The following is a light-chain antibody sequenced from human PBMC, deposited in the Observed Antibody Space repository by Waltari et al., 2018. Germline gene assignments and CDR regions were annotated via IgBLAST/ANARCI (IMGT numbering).Light chain of an antibody. CDR3: QQYYDWPRA. J-gene: IGKJ1*01. CDR1: QSVSSK. V-gene: IGKV3-15*01. Sequence: EVVMTQSPATLSVSPGDRATLSCRASQSVSSKLAWYQQRPGQAPRLLISGASTRATGIPARFSGSGSGTEFTLTISSLQSEDFAVYYCQQYYDWPRAFGQGTKVEIK. CDR2: GAS.